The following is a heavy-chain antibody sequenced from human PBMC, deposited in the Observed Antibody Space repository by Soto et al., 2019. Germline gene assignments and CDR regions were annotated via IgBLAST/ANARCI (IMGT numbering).Heavy chain of an antibody. CDR3: ARGSTIAARYDRLDY. V-gene: IGHV3-23*01. J-gene: IGHJ4*02. Sequence: WGSLRLSCSASVFTFSSYAMSWFRQAPGKGLEWVSAISGSGGSTYYADSVKGRFTISRDNSKNTLYLQMNSLRAEDTAVYYCARGSTIAARYDRLDYWGQGTLVTVSS. CDR1: VFTFSSYA. CDR2: ISGSGGST. D-gene: IGHD6-6*01.